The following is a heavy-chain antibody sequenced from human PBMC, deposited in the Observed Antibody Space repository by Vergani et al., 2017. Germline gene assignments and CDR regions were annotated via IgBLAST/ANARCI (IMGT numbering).Heavy chain of an antibody. CDR1: GFTFNSYA. D-gene: IGHD2-8*01. Sequence: EVQLLESGGDLIQPGGSLRLSCAASGFTFNSYAMSWVRQAPGKGLEWVSTISGSGVNTYYADSVKGRFTISIDNSKNTLYLQMNSLRAEDTAIYYCAKTLGVVYFFDYWGQGTLVTVSS. CDR3: AKTLGVVYFFDY. V-gene: IGHV3-23*01. CDR2: ISGSGVNT. J-gene: IGHJ4*02.